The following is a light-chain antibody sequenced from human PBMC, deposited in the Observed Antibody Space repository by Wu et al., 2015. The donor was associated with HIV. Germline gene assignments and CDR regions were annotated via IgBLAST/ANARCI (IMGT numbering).Light chain of an antibody. Sequence: IQLTQSPSSLSASMGDKVTITCRASQDIRSYLAWYQQKPGEAPKLLIYTATTLQSGVSSRFSGRGSGTDFALTISNLQPEDFATYYCQHLNKFPITFGGGTKLEIK. V-gene: IGKV1-9*01. CDR1: QDIRSY. J-gene: IGKJ4*01. CDR3: QHLNKFPIT. CDR2: TAT.